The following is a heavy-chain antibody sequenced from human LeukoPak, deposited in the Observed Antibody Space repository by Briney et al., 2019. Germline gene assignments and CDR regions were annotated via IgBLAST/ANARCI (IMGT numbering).Heavy chain of an antibody. CDR2: INPNSGGT. D-gene: IGHD2-2*01. CDR3: ARDPDIVVVPAAKLLRFDDY. V-gene: IGHV1-2*02. J-gene: IGHJ4*02. Sequence: ASVKVSCKASGYTFTGYYMHWVRQAPGQGLEWMGWINPNSGGTNYAQKLQGRVTMTTDTSTSTAYMELRSLRSDDTAVYYCARDPDIVVVPAAKLLRFDDYWGQGTLVTVSS. CDR1: GYTFTGYY.